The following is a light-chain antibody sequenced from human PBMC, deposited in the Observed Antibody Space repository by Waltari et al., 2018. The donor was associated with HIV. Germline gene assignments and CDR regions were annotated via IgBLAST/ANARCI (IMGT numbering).Light chain of an antibody. CDR2: DVH. V-gene: IGLV2-11*01. CDR1: SSDFVSYNF. Sequence: QSPLTQPPSVSGSPGRSATISSPGTSSDFVSYNFVPWYQHHPGKAPKLIIYDVHKRPSGVPDRFSGSKSGNTASLTISGLQVEDEADYYCCSYTGSYPPYVFGPGTDVTVL. J-gene: IGLJ1*01. CDR3: CSYTGSYPPYV.